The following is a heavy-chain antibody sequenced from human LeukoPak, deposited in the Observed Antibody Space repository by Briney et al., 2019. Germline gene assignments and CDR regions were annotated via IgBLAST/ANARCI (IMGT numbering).Heavy chain of an antibody. CDR1: GFTFSNYA. CDR2: ISGGGGPT. J-gene: IGHJ5*02. V-gene: IGHV3-23*01. D-gene: IGHD3-10*01. Sequence: GGSLRLSCAASGFTFSNYAMSWVRQAPGKGLEWVSAISGGGGPTYYADSVKGRFTISRDNAKNSLYLQMNSLRAEDTAVYYCARVGIGEYGSGSYSPFDPWGQGTLVTVSS. CDR3: ARVGIGEYGSGSYSPFDP.